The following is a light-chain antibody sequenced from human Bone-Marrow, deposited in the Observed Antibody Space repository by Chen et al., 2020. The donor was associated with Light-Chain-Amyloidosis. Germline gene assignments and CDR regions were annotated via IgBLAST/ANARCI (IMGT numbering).Light chain of an antibody. CDR1: QSVSSS. V-gene: IGKV3-11*01. Sequence: EIVLTQSPGTLSLSPGERATLSCRASQSVSSSLAWYQQKPGQAPMLLIYDASDRATGVPARFSGSGSGTDFTLTISGLEPEDFAVYYCQQRSSWPPMYTFGQGRKLKIK. J-gene: IGKJ2*01. CDR2: DAS. CDR3: QQRSSWPPMYT.